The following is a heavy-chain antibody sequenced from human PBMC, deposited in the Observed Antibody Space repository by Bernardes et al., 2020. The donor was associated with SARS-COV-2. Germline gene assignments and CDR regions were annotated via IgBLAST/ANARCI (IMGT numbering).Heavy chain of an antibody. V-gene: IGHV1-18*04. D-gene: IGHD3-22*01. CDR3: ARAGYYYDRSAYYPGIDV. CDR2: INTYNGYR. CDR1: GYTFTSYG. J-gene: IGHJ6*02. Sequence: ASVKVSCKASGYTFTSYGISWVRQAPGQGLEWMGWINTYNGYRNYAQKVQGRVTMSTDTSTSTVYMELRSLRSDDTAVYYCARAGYYYDRSAYYPGIDVWGQGTTVTVSS.